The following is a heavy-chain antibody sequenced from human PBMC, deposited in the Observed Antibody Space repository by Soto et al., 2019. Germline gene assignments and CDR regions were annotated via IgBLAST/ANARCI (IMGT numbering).Heavy chain of an antibody. CDR1: GGSISSGGYY. V-gene: IGHV4-31*03. D-gene: IGHD2-21*02. CDR3: ARVCGGDCHYGMDV. CDR2: IYYSGST. Sequence: SETLSLTCTVSGGSISSGGYYWSWIRQHPGKGLEWIGYIYYSGSTYYNPSLKSRVTISVDTSKNQFSLKLSSVTAADTAVYYCARVCGGDCHYGMDVWGQGPTVTSP. J-gene: IGHJ6*02.